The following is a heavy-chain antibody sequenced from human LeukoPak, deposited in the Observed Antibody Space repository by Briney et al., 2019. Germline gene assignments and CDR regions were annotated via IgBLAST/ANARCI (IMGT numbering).Heavy chain of an antibody. CDR3: ARQARASIFGVVIRNWFDP. D-gene: IGHD3-3*01. CDR2: IYYSGST. J-gene: IGHJ5*02. V-gene: IGHV4-59*08. CDR1: GGSISSYY. Sequence: SETLSLTCTVSGGSISSYYWSWIRQPPGKGLKWIGYIYYSGSTNYNPSLKSRVTISVDTSKNQFSLKLSSVTAADTAVYYCARQARASIFGVVIRNWFDPWGQGTLVTVSS.